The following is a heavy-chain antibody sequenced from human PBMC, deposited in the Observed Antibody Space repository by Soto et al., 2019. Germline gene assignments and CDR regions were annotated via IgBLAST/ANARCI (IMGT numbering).Heavy chain of an antibody. Sequence: EVQLVESGGGLVKPGGSLRLSCAASGFTFSSYSMNWVRQAPGKGLEWVSSISSSSSYIYYADSVKGRFTISRDIAKNSLYLQMNSLRAEDTAVYYCARSPGFWYYGMDVWGQGTTVTVSS. J-gene: IGHJ6*02. D-gene: IGHD3-10*01. CDR1: GFTFSSYS. CDR2: ISSSSSYI. V-gene: IGHV3-21*01. CDR3: ARSPGFWYYGMDV.